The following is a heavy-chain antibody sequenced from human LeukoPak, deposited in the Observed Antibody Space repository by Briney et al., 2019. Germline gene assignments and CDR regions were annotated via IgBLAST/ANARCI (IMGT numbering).Heavy chain of an antibody. Sequence: PGGSLRLSCAASGFTFSSYGMHWVRQAPGKGLEWVAVISYDGSNKYYADSVKGRFTISRDNSKNTLYLQMNSLRAEDMALYYCAKDGAAAGTWYFDYWGQGTLVTVSS. CDR1: GFTFSSYG. CDR3: AKDGAAAGTWYFDY. V-gene: IGHV3-30*18. CDR2: ISYDGSNK. J-gene: IGHJ4*02. D-gene: IGHD6-13*01.